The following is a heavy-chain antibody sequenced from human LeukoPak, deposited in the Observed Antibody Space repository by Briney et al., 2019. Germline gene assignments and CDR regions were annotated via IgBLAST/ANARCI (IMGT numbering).Heavy chain of an antibody. CDR2: IYSSGST. CDR3: TRVVYSSGYSQGFDV. V-gene: IGHV3-66*01. CDR1: GFTVSGNF. J-gene: IGHJ3*01. Sequence: GGSLRLSCAASGFTVSGNFMSWVRQAPGKGLDWVSVIYSSGSTYYADSVKGRFTISRDNSRNTLYLQMNSLRAEDTAVYYCTRVVYSSGYSQGFDVWGQGTMVTVSS. D-gene: IGHD3-22*01.